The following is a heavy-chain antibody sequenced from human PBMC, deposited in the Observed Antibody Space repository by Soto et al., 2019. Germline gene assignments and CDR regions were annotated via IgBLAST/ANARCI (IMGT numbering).Heavy chain of an antibody. D-gene: IGHD6-6*01. CDR1: GGSFSGYY. J-gene: IGHJ4*02. CDR3: ARGWGPPNYSSSSGLGGFDY. Sequence: QVQLQQWGAGLLKPSETLSLTCAVYGGSFSGYYWSWIRQPPGKGLEWIGEINHIGSTNYNPSLKRRVTISVDTSENQFSLKLSSVTAAYTAVYYCARGWGPPNYSSSSGLGGFDYWGQGTLVTVSS. CDR2: INHIGST. V-gene: IGHV4-34*01.